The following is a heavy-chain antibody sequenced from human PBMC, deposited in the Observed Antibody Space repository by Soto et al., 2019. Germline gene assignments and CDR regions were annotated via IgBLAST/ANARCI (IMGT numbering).Heavy chain of an antibody. CDR3: ARADGDYARWYFDL. CDR1: GGSISSYY. CDR2: IYYSGST. D-gene: IGHD4-17*01. Sequence: QVQLQESGPGLVKPSETLSLTCTVSGGSISSYYWSWIRQPPGKGLEWIGYIYYSGSTNYNPSLKSRVTISADTSKNQFSLKLSSVTAADTAVYYCARADGDYARWYFDLWGRGTLVTVSS. V-gene: IGHV4-59*01. J-gene: IGHJ2*01.